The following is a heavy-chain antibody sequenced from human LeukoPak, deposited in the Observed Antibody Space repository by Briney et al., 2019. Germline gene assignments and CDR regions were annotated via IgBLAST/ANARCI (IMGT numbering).Heavy chain of an antibody. Sequence: ASVKVSCKASGYTCTGDYMHWVRQAPGQGLEWMGWINPNSGGTNYAQKFQGRVTMTRDTSISTAYMELGRLRSDDTAVYYCARYYGSGGYLDYWGQGTLVTVSS. CDR1: GYTCTGDY. D-gene: IGHD3-10*01. V-gene: IGHV1-2*02. CDR3: ARYYGSGGYLDY. J-gene: IGHJ4*02. CDR2: INPNSGGT.